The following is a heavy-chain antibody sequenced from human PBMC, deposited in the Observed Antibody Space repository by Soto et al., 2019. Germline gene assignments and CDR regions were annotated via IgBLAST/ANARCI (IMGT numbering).Heavy chain of an antibody. CDR1: GFTFSNYG. CDR3: AKEHAVGWGAYDI. J-gene: IGHJ3*02. D-gene: IGHD2-2*03. Sequence: QVQLVESGGGVVQPGRSLRLSCAGSGFTFSNYGMHWVRQAPGKGPEWVAVTSFDESHKHYADSVKGRFTISRDNSKNTLNLQMSSLRAEDTAMYYCAKEHAVGWGAYDIWGQGTMVTVSS. V-gene: IGHV3-30*18. CDR2: TSFDESHK.